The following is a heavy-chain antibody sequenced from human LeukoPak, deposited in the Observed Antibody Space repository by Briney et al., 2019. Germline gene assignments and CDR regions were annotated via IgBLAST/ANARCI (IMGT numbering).Heavy chain of an antibody. CDR1: GFSFSDSY. D-gene: IGHD2-21*01. V-gene: IGHV3-11*04. CDR2: ISTRGRTI. J-gene: IGHJ4*02. Sequence: GGSLRLSCAASGFSFSDSYMSWIRQAPGKGLQWVSYISTRGRTINYGDSVEGRFTISRDNAKNSLYLQMNSLRAEDTAVYYCARVSGDYFVSWGQGTLVTVSS. CDR3: ARVSGDYFVS.